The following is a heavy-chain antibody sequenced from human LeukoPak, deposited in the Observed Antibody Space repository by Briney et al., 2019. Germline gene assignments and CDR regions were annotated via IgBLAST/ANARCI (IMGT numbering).Heavy chain of an antibody. Sequence: GGSLRLSCAASGXIVSSNYMGWVRQAPGKGLEWVSVIYSGGSTYYADSVKGRFTISRDNSKNTLYLQMNSLRAEDTAVYYCARGYCSGGSCYPFDYWGQGTLVTVSS. V-gene: IGHV3-53*01. CDR1: GXIVSSNY. J-gene: IGHJ4*02. CDR2: IYSGGST. CDR3: ARGYCSGGSCYPFDY. D-gene: IGHD2-15*01.